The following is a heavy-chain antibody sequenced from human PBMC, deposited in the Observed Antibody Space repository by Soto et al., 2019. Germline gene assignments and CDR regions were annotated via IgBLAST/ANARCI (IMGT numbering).Heavy chain of an antibody. D-gene: IGHD2-15*01. J-gene: IGHJ5*02. CDR1: GGSISSYY. CDR2: IYYSGST. CDR3: ARGHNHGYSTLLS. V-gene: IGHV4-59*01. Sequence: PSETLSLTCTVSGGSISSYYWTWIRQPPGKGLEWIGYIYYSGSTNYNPSLKSRVTISVDMSKNQFSLKLNSVTAADTAVYYCARGHNHGYSTLLSWGPVTLVTFS.